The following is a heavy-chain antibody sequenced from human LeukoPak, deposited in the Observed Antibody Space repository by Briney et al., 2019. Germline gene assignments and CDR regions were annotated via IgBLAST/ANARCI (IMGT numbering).Heavy chain of an antibody. V-gene: IGHV3-30*18. D-gene: IGHD6-19*01. CDR3: AKVRSSGWHEPYHYYGMDV. J-gene: IGHJ6*02. CDR1: GFTFNTHG. CDR2: ISPDGNKK. Sequence: PGGSLRLSCTASGFTFNTHGMHWVRQVPGKGLEWVTLISPDGNKKYYADSVKGRFTISRDNSKNTVYLQMNSLKTEDTAIYYCAKVRSSGWHEPYHYYGMDVWGQGTTVTVSS.